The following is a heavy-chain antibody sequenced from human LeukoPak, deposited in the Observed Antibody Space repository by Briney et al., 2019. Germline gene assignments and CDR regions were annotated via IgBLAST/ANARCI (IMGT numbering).Heavy chain of an antibody. J-gene: IGHJ4*02. CDR2: ISDSGGRT. Sequence: RGGSLRLSCAASGFTFSKYAMSWVRQAPGKGLEWVSGISDSGGRTYYADSVKGRFTISRDSSKNTLYLQMNSLRAEDTAVYYCAKHSVSYGDSRPDSWGQGTLVTVSS. CDR3: AKHSVSYGDSRPDS. V-gene: IGHV3-23*01. D-gene: IGHD2-21*02. CDR1: GFTFSKYA.